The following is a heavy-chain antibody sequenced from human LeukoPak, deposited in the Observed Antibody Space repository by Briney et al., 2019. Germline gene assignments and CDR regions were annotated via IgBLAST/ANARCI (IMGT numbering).Heavy chain of an antibody. J-gene: IGHJ4*02. CDR2: ISSSGSTI. CDR3: ARIRFGGIDY. Sequence: PGGSLRLSCAVSGFTFSGYEMNWVRQAPGKGLEWVSYISSSGSTIYYADSVKGRFTISRDNAKNSLYLQMNSLRAEDTAVYYCARIRFGGIDYWGQGTLVTVSS. D-gene: IGHD3-16*01. CDR1: GFTFSGYE. V-gene: IGHV3-48*03.